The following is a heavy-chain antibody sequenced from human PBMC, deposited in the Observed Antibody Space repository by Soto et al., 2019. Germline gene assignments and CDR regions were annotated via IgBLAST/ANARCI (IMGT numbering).Heavy chain of an antibody. CDR1: GFTFNYYG. V-gene: IGHV3-23*01. CDR2: VTGNGDIT. CDR3: ATSHYGEMD. D-gene: IGHD4-17*01. Sequence: EVQLLESGGGLVQPGGSLRLSCAASGFTFNYYGMSWVRQAPGKGLEWVSIVTGNGDITYYTDSVKGRFTISRDNSKNMVWLQMNSLRAEDTAVYYCATSHYGEMDLGQGVLVTVSS. J-gene: IGHJ4*02.